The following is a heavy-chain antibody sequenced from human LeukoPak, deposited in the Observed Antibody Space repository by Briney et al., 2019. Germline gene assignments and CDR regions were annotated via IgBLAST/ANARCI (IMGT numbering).Heavy chain of an antibody. CDR1: GYTFTSCG. D-gene: IGHD3-10*01. Sequence: ASVKVSCKASGYTFTSCGISWVRQAPGQGLEWMGWISAYNGNTNYAQKLQGRVTMTTDTSTSTAYMELRSLRSDDTAVYYCARDGLWFGTPQKNWFDPWGQGTLVTVSS. CDR2: ISAYNGNT. V-gene: IGHV1-18*01. J-gene: IGHJ5*02. CDR3: ARDGLWFGTPQKNWFDP.